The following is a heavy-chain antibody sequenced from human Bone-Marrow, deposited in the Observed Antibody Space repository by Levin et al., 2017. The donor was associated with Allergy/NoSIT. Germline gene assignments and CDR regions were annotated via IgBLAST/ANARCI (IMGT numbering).Heavy chain of an antibody. V-gene: IGHV3-23*01. D-gene: IGHD2-2*02. J-gene: IGHJ5*02. CDR3: ACCVIYTNGWCNWFDP. Sequence: ASVKVSCAASGFTVRNNYMSWVRQAPGKGLEGVSAISGSGGSTYYADSVKGRFTISRDNSKNMLYLQMNSLRAEDTAVYYCACCVIYTNGWCNWFDPWGQGTLVTVSS. CDR1: GFTVRNNY. CDR2: ISGSGGST.